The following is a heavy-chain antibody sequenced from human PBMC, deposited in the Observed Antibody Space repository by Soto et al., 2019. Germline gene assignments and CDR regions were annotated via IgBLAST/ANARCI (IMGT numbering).Heavy chain of an antibody. D-gene: IGHD2-21*01. CDR1: DDSLSTYY. J-gene: IGHJ5*02. CDR3: ARSAIPRGGWFRP. V-gene: IGHV4-4*07. Sequence: SETLSLTCNVSDDSLSTYYWSWIRQPAGKGLEWIGRIYASGSTNYNPSLKGRVSMSVDTSKRQFSLRMISVTAADTAMYYCARSAIPRGGWFRPWGQGVLVTVSS. CDR2: IYASGST.